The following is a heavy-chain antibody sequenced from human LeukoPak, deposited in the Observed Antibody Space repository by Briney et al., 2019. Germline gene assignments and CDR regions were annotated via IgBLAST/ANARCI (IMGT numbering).Heavy chain of an antibody. Sequence: ASVKVSCKASGYTFSSYGISWVRQAPGQGLEWMGWISAYTGNTNYAQKLQGRVTMTTDTSTSTAYMELRSLRSDDTAVYYCARVVLTGYQYDYWGQGTLVTVSS. V-gene: IGHV1-18*01. J-gene: IGHJ4*02. CDR3: ARVVLTGYQYDY. D-gene: IGHD3-9*01. CDR2: ISAYTGNT. CDR1: GYTFSSYG.